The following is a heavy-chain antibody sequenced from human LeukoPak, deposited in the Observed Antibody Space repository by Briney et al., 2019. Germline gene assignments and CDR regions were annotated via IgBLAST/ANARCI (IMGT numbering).Heavy chain of an antibody. J-gene: IGHJ3*01. CDR1: GFTFSTYE. D-gene: IGHD2-21*02. Sequence: GGSLRLSCTASGFTFSTYEMTWVRQAPGRGLEWLSYISSAGTTTFHVDSVKGRFTVSRDNAKNSLYLQMNSLRAEDTAVYYCARERGDHRAFDVWGQGTMVTVSS. CDR2: ISSAGTTT. CDR3: ARERGDHRAFDV. V-gene: IGHV3-48*03.